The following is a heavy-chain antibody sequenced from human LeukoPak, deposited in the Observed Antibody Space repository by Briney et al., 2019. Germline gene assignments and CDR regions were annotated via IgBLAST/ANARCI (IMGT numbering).Heavy chain of an antibody. CDR2: INAGNGST. CDR3: ARHYSSAWDFDY. D-gene: IGHD6-19*01. CDR1: GYTFRSYG. J-gene: IGHJ4*02. Sequence: ASVKVSCKASGYTFRSYGIHWVRQAPGQRLEWMGWINAGNGSTKYSQKFQGRVTISRDTSASTGYMELIDLRSEDTAVYYCARHYSSAWDFDYWGQGTLVTVSS. V-gene: IGHV1-3*01.